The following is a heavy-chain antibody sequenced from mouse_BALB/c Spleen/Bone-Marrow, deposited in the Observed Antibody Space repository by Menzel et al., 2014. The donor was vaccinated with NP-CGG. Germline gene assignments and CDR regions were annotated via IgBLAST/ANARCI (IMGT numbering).Heavy chain of an antibody. CDR1: GYSITSDYA. V-gene: IGHV3-2*02. Sequence: DVQLVESGPGLVKPSQSLSLTCTVTGYSITSDYAWNWIRQFPGNKLEWMGYISYSGSTSYNPSLKSRIFITRDTSKNQFFLQLNSVTTEDTATYYCARWNGNYYFDYWGQGTTLTVSS. CDR3: ARWNGNYYFDY. D-gene: IGHD2-1*01. J-gene: IGHJ2*01. CDR2: ISYSGST.